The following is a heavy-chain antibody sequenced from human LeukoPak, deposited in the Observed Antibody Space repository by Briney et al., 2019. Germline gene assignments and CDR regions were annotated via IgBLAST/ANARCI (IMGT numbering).Heavy chain of an antibody. CDR3: AKVGGALATNNDY. V-gene: IGHV3-23*01. CDR1: GFTLSNYG. CDR2: SGSGDST. D-gene: IGHD2-15*01. J-gene: IGHJ4*02. Sequence: GGSLRLSCAASGFTLSNYGMSWVRQAPGKGLEWVSGSGSGDSTYYADSVKGRFTISRDNSKNTLYLQMNSLRAEDTAVYYCAKVGGALATNNDYWGQGTLVTVSS.